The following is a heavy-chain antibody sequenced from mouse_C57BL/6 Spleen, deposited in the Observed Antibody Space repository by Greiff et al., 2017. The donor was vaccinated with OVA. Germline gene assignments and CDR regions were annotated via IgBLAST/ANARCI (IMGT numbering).Heavy chain of an antibody. CDR2: ISYDGSN. CDR3: ARVRITTVVA. V-gene: IGHV3-6*01. Sequence: DVKLQESGPGLVKPSQSLSLTCSVTGYSITSGYYWNWIRQFPGNKLEWMGYISYDGSNNYNPSLKNRISITRDTSKNQFFLKLNSVTTEDTATYYCARVRITTVVAWGQGTSVTVSS. CDR1: GYSITSGYY. D-gene: IGHD1-1*01. J-gene: IGHJ4*01.